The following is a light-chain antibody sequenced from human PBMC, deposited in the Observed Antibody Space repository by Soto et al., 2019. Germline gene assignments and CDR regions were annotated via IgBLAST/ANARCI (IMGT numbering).Light chain of an antibody. CDR3: QERSHWPSLT. Sequence: EIVMTQSPATLSVSPGERATLSCRASQTVNSDLAWYQQKPGQAPRLLIFGASTRAAGIPARFTGSGSGTDFTLTISTLQSEDFAVYYCQERSHWPSLTFGGGTKVEI. V-gene: IGKV3-15*01. J-gene: IGKJ4*01. CDR2: GAS. CDR1: QTVNSD.